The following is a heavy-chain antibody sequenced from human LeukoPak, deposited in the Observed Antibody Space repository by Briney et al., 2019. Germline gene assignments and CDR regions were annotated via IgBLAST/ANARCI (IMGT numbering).Heavy chain of an antibody. CDR3: AKDRIPVAGRQDIWDY. V-gene: IGHV3-23*01. D-gene: IGHD6-19*01. CDR1: GFTFSSYA. Sequence: GGSLRLSCAASGFTFSSYAMTWVRQAPGKGLGWVSGIIGSGDRTYYADSVKGRFTISRDNSKNTLYLQMNSLTDDDSAVYYCAKDRIPVAGRQDIWDYWGQGTLVTVSS. J-gene: IGHJ4*02. CDR2: IIGSGDRT.